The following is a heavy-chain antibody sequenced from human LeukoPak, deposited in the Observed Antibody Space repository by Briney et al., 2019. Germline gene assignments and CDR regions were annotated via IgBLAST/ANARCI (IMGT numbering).Heavy chain of an antibody. CDR3: ARVSLYDFWSGYPRAQSYGMDV. V-gene: IGHV3-21*01. CDR1: GFTFSSSP. Sequence: GGSLRLSCAASGFTFSSSPMSWVRQAPGKGLEWVSSISSSSSYIYYADSVKGRFTISRDNAKNSLYLQMNSLRAEDTAVYYCARVSLYDFWSGYPRAQSYGMDVWGQGTTVTVSS. D-gene: IGHD3-3*01. J-gene: IGHJ6*02. CDR2: ISSSSSYI.